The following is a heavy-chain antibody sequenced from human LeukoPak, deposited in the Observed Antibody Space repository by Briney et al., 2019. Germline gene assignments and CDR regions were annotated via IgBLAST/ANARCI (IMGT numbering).Heavy chain of an antibody. V-gene: IGHV3-7*03. D-gene: IGHD3-22*01. CDR1: GFSFNNDW. Sequence: GGSLRLSCATSGFSFNNDWMDWVRQAPGKGLEWVANINQDGSEKNCLDSVKGRFTISRDNAQNSLYLQMNSLRAEDTAVYYCARSTMIVVAHYYFDYWGQGTLVTVSS. J-gene: IGHJ4*02. CDR2: INQDGSEK. CDR3: ARSTMIVVAHYYFDY.